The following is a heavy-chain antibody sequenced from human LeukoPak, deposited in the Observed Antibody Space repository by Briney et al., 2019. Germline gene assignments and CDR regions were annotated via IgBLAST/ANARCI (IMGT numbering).Heavy chain of an antibody. Sequence: GGSLRLSCAASGFTFSSYSMNWVRQASGKGLEWVSSISSSSSYIYYADSVKGRFTISRDNAKNSLYLQMNSLRAEDTAVYYCARIRYFDWFRYYGMDVWGQGTTVTVSS. CDR3: ARIRYFDWFRYYGMDV. CDR2: ISSSSSYI. CDR1: GFTFSSYS. V-gene: IGHV3-21*01. J-gene: IGHJ6*02. D-gene: IGHD3-9*01.